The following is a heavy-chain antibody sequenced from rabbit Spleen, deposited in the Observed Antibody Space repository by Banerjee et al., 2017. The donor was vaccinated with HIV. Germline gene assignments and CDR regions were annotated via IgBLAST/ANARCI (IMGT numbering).Heavy chain of an antibody. CDR2: IDPVFGIT. D-gene: IGHD4-1*01. J-gene: IGHJ6*01. CDR1: GFTLSSYY. V-gene: IGHV1S7*01. Sequence: QLKESGGGLVQPGGSLKLSCKASGFTLSSYYMNWVRQAPGKGLEWIGYIDPVFGITYYASWVNGRFSISRENAQNTVFLQMTSLTAADTATYFCARDLDDVIGWNFGWWGPGTLVTVS. CDR3: ARDLDDVIGWNFGW.